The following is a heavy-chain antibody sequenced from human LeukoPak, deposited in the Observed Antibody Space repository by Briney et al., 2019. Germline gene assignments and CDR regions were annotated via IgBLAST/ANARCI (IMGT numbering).Heavy chain of an antibody. Sequence: GGSLRLSCTVSGFTVNSNDMNWVRQAPGKGLEWVSLIYISGVTKYAGSVQGRFTISRDNSKNTLYLQMNSLRAEDTAVYYCAQRSPSYWGQGTLVTVSS. CDR1: GFTVNSND. J-gene: IGHJ4*02. CDR2: IYISGVT. V-gene: IGHV3-66*01. CDR3: AQRSPSY. D-gene: IGHD3-10*01.